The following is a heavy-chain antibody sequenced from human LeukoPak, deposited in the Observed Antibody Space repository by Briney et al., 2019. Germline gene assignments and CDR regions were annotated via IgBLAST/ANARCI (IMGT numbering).Heavy chain of an antibody. CDR2: IYYSGST. V-gene: IGHV4-39*01. CDR1: GGSISSSSYY. J-gene: IGHJ4*02. CDR3: ARHPGGLLYGDYYFDY. D-gene: IGHD4-17*01. Sequence: SETLSLTCTVSGGSISSSSYYWGWIRQPPGKGLEWIGSIYYSGSTYYNPSLKSRVTISVDTSKNQFSLKLSSVTAADTAVYYCARHPGGLLYGDYYFDYWGQGTLVTVSS.